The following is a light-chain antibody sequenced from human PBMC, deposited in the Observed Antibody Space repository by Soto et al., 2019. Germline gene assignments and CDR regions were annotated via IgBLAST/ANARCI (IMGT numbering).Light chain of an antibody. CDR1: QFVSTN. J-gene: IGKJ4*01. V-gene: IGKV3-15*01. Sequence: EVVMTQSPATLSVSPGERATLSCRASQFVSTNLAWYQQKPGQAPRLLIYSASTRATGIPARFSGSGSGTEFTLTISSLQSEDFALYYCQQYNNCPPLTFGGGTKVEIK. CDR3: QQYNNCPPLT. CDR2: SAS.